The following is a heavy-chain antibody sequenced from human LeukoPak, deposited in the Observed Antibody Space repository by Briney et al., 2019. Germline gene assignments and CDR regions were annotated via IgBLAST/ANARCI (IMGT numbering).Heavy chain of an antibody. CDR1: GYTFTGYY. Sequence: ASVKVSCKASGYTFTGYYMHWVRQAPGQGLEWMGRINPNSGGTNYAQKFQGRVTMTRDTSISTAYMEPTSLRSGDTAVYYCARATPGGLHGYSFDYWGQGTVVTVYS. CDR2: INPNSGGT. D-gene: IGHD5-24*01. J-gene: IGHJ4*02. CDR3: ARATPGGLHGYSFDY. V-gene: IGHV1-2*06.